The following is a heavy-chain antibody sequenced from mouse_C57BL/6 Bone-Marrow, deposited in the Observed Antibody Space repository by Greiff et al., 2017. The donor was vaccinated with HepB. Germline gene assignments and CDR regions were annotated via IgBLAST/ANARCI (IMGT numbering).Heavy chain of an antibody. Sequence: EVQLQQSGPVLVKPGASVKMSCKASGYTFTDYYMNWVKQSHGKSLEWIGVINPYNGGTSYNQKFKGKATLTVDKSSSTAYMELNSLTSEDSAVYYCARRLRGFAYWGQGTLVTVSA. D-gene: IGHD2-2*01. CDR3: ARRLRGFAY. CDR1: GYTFTDYY. CDR2: INPYNGGT. J-gene: IGHJ3*01. V-gene: IGHV1-19*01.